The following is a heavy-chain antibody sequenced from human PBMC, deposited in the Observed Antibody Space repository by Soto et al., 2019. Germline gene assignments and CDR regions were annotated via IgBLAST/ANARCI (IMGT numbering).Heavy chain of an antibody. D-gene: IGHD2-15*01. CDR2: INPSGGST. Sequence: GASVKVSCKASGYTFTRYTMHWVRQAPGQGLEWMAMINPSGGSTYYVQTFEGRVTLTRDTSTSTVYMELSSLRSEDTAVYYCARMKGGSSEYFFDYWGQGTLVTVSS. CDR1: GYTFTRYT. J-gene: IGHJ4*02. CDR3: ARMKGGSSEYFFDY. V-gene: IGHV1-46*01.